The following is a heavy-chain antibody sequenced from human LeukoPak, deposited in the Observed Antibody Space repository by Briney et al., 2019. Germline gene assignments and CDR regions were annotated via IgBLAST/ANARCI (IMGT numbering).Heavy chain of an antibody. J-gene: IGHJ4*02. D-gene: IGHD1-26*01. CDR2: IYYSGST. V-gene: IGHV4-39*01. CDR3: AKVGATREGY. CDR1: GGSISSSSYY. Sequence: SETLSLTCTVSGGSISSSSYYWGWIRQPPGKGLEWIGSIYYSGSTYYNPSLKSRVTISVDTSKNQFSLKLSSVTTADTAVYYCAKVGATREGYWGQGTLVTVSS.